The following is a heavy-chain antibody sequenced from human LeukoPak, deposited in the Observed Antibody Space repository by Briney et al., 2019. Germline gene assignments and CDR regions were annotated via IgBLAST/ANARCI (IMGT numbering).Heavy chain of an antibody. Sequence: GGSLRLSCAASGFTFSDFVMSWVRQAPGKGLEWVSVIYSGGSTYYADSVKGRFTISRDNSKNTLYLQMNSLRAEDTAVYYCASAGYSLFDYWGQGTLVTVSS. CDR2: IYSGGST. CDR1: GFTFSDFV. D-gene: IGHD5-18*01. CDR3: ASAGYSLFDY. V-gene: IGHV3-53*01. J-gene: IGHJ4*02.